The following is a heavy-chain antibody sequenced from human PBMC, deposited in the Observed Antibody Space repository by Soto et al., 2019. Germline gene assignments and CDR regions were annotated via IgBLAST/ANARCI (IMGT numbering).Heavy chain of an antibody. D-gene: IGHD3-10*01. J-gene: IGHJ4*02. V-gene: IGHV1-18*04. Sequence: ASVKVSCKASGYTFTSYGISWVRQAPGQGLEWMGWISAYNGNTNYAQKLQGRVTMTTDTSTSTAYMELRSLRSDDTAVYYCARAEGYYYGSGSYYTTYYFDYCGQGTLVIVSS. CDR1: GYTFTSYG. CDR3: ARAEGYYYGSGSYYTTYYFDY. CDR2: ISAYNGNT.